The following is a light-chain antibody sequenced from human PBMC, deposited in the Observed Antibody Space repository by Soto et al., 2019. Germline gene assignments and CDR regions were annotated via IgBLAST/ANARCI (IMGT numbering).Light chain of an antibody. CDR2: AAS. Sequence: DIQMTQSPSSLSAFVGDRVTITCRANQSISNALNFYQQKPGKAPKLLIYAASTLQSGVPSRFSGSGSGTDFTLTISSLQPEDFATYYCQQSYTTPYTFGQGTKLEIK. CDR3: QQSYTTPYT. J-gene: IGKJ2*01. V-gene: IGKV1-39*01. CDR1: QSISNA.